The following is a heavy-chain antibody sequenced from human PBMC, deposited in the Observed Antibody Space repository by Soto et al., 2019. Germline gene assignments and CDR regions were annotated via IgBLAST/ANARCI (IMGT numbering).Heavy chain of an antibody. CDR3: ARGVQFYAYLDYYMDV. V-gene: IGHV1-18*01. CDR2: INPDNGDT. Sequence: QVQLVQSGGEVKKPGASLKVSCKASGYTFNNFGVTWVRQAPGQGLEWIGWINPDNGDTNYAQKFQGRTTMTTDSFTSTAYMELRGLRSDDTAGYYCARGVQFYAYLDYYMDVWGKGTAVTVSS. J-gene: IGHJ6*03. CDR1: GYTFNNFG. D-gene: IGHD3-10*02.